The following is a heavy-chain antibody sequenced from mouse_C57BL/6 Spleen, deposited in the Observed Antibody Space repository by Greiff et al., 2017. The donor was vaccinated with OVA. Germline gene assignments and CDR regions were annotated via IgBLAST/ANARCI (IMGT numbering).Heavy chain of an antibody. Sequence: VQLQQSGPELVKPGASVKISCTASGYTFTDYYMNWVKQSHGKSLEWIGDINPNNGGTSYNQKFKGKATLTVDKSSSTAYMELRSLTSEDSAVYYCARGGVVARLFFDYGGQGTTLTGSS. CDR1: GYTFTDYY. J-gene: IGHJ2*01. CDR3: ARGGVVARLFFDY. D-gene: IGHD1-1*01. V-gene: IGHV1-26*01. CDR2: INPNNGGT.